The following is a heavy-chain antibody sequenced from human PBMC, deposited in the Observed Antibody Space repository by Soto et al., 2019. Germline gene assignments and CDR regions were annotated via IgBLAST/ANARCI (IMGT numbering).Heavy chain of an antibody. V-gene: IGHV4-61*01. CDR1: GGSVSSGSYY. CDR2: IYYSGST. Sequence: PSETLSLTCTVSGGSVSSGSYYWSWIRQPPGKGLEWIGYIYYSGSTNYNPSLKSRVTISVDTSKNQFSLKLSSVTAADTAVYYCATSLDYYDSSGYTLPFDYWGQGTLVTVSS. CDR3: ATSLDYYDSSGYTLPFDY. J-gene: IGHJ4*02. D-gene: IGHD3-22*01.